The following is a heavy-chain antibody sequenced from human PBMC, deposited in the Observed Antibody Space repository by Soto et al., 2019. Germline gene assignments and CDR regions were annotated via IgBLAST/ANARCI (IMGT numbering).Heavy chain of an antibody. D-gene: IGHD6-13*01. J-gene: IGHJ4*02. Sequence: GGSPRLSCAASGFTFSSYAMSWVRQAPGKGLEWVSAISGSGGSTYYADSVKGRFTISRDNSKNTLYLQMNSLRAEDTAVYYCAKCSQQQLAESFDYWGQGTLVTVSS. CDR2: ISGSGGST. CDR1: GFTFSSYA. V-gene: IGHV3-23*01. CDR3: AKCSQQQLAESFDY.